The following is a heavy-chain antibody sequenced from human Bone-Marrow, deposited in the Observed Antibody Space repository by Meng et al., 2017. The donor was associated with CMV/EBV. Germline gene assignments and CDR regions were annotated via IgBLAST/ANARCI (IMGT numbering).Heavy chain of an antibody. V-gene: IGHV3-21*01. J-gene: IGHJ4*02. CDR1: GFTFSSYS. CDR2: ISSSSSYI. D-gene: IGHD3-3*01. CDR3: ARDGGNYDGFFYY. Sequence: GESLKISCAASGFTFSSYSMNWVRQAPGKGLEWVSSISSSSSYIYYADSVKGRFTISRDNAKNSLYLQMNSLRAEDTAVYYCARDGGNYDGFFYYWGQGNRVNGAS.